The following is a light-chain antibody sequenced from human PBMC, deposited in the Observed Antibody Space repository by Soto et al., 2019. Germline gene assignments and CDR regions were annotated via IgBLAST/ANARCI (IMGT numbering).Light chain of an antibody. CDR2: GAS. Sequence: DIQMTQSPSSLSASVGDRVTITCRASQTISNYLNWYQQKPGKAPKLLMYGASNLQRGVPTRFSGSGSATAFTLTISSLQPEDFATYYCQQSYTNPRTFGQGTKVEMK. CDR1: QTISNY. J-gene: IGKJ1*01. V-gene: IGKV1-39*01. CDR3: QQSYTNPRT.